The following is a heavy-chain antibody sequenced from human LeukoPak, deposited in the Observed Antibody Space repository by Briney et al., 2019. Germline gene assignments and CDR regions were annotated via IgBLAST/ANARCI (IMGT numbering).Heavy chain of an antibody. CDR1: GFTFSRYW. CDR2: INSDGTIT. V-gene: IGHV3-74*03. CDR3: ARDMDTVMATFDY. D-gene: IGHD5-18*01. Sequence: PGGSLRLSCAASGFTFSRYWMHWVRQTPGKGLVRVSRINSDGTITTYADSVKGRFTISRDNAKSTLYLQVNSLRADDTAVYYCARDMDTVMATFDYWGQGTLVTVSS. J-gene: IGHJ4*02.